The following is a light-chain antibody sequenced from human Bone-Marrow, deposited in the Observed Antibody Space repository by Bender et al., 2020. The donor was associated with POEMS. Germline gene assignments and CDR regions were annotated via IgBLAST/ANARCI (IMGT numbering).Light chain of an antibody. CDR1: SGHSNYA. CDR2: VNSDGGHH. CDR3: QTWGTGISWV. V-gene: IGLV4-69*01. Sequence: QVVLTQSPSASASLGASVKLTCTLSSGHSNYAIGWLQQRPEKGPRYLMKVNSDGGHHTKGDGIPDRFSGSSSGAERYLTISSLQSEDEADYYCQTWGTGISWVFGGGTKLTVL. J-gene: IGLJ3*02.